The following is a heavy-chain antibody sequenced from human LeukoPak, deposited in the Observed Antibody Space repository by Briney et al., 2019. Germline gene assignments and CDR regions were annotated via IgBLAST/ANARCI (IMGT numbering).Heavy chain of an antibody. Sequence: PSETLSLTCSVSGGSISSSYYWGWIRQPPGKGLEWIGEIYYSGRAYYNSSLKSRLTISVDTSWNQFSLTLSSVTAADTGVYYCARRRYYDSTGYLDWGQGTLVSVST. J-gene: IGHJ1*01. CDR2: IYYSGRA. CDR1: GGSISSSYY. D-gene: IGHD3-22*01. V-gene: IGHV4-39*01. CDR3: ARRRYYDSTGYLD.